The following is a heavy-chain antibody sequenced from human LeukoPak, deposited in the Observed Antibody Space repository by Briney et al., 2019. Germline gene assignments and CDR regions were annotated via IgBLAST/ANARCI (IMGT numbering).Heavy chain of an antibody. Sequence: GGSLRLSCAASGFTFSTYNMNWVRQAPGRGPEWISFISGSSTTIYYADSVKGRFTISRDNAKNSLYLQMNSLRDEDTAVYHCAVSNSKWGQGTLVIV. CDR2: ISGSSTTI. CDR3: AVSNSK. V-gene: IGHV3-48*02. J-gene: IGHJ4*02. D-gene: IGHD2/OR15-2a*01. CDR1: GFTFSTYN.